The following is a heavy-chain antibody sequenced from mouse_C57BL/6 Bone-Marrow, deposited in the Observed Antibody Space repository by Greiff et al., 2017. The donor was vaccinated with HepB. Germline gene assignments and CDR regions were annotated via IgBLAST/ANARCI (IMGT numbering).Heavy chain of an antibody. D-gene: IGHD1-1*01. CDR3: ARGSYYGSSYWYFDV. V-gene: IGHV1-72*01. CDR2: IDPNSGGT. J-gene: IGHJ1*03. CDR1: GYTFTSYW. Sequence: QVQLKQPGAELVKPGASVKLSCKASGYTFTSYWMHWVKQRPGRGLEWIGRIDPNSGGTKYNEKVKSKATLTVDKPSSTAYMQLSSLNSEDSAVYYCARGSYYGSSYWYFDVWGTGTTVTVSS.